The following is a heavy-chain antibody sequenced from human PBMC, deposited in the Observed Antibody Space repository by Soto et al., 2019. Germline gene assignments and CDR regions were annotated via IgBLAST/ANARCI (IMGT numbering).Heavy chain of an antibody. J-gene: IGHJ4*02. CDR3: ARMRSLVVVTAAIDY. CDR2: VHHSWGS. D-gene: IGHD2-21*02. V-gene: IGHV4-59*12. Sequence: SETLSLTCTVSGGSFTSYYWGWIRQPPGKEMEWIGYVHHSWGSAYNPSLQSRVAISLDTSKSQFSLKLSSVTAADTAVYYCARMRSLVVVTAAIDYWGQGTLVTVSS. CDR1: GGSFTSYY.